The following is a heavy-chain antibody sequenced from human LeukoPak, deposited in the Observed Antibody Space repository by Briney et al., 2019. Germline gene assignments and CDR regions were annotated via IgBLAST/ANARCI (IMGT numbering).Heavy chain of an antibody. V-gene: IGHV5-51*01. D-gene: IGHD6-13*01. CDR3: ARLQAAGTVSDY. J-gene: IGHJ4*02. CDR2: IYPGDSDT. CDR1: GYRFTSYW. Sequence: GEALQISFKGSGYRFTSYWIGWGRPMPGKGLGGMGIIYPGDSDTRYSPSFQGQVTISADKSISTAYLQWSSLKASDTAMYYCARLQAAGTVSDYWGQGTLVTVSS.